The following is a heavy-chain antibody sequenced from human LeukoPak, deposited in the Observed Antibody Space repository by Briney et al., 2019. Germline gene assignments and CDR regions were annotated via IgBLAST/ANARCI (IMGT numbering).Heavy chain of an antibody. Sequence: GGSLRLSCAASGFSLSYYGMHWVRQAPGKGLEWVAVIWYDGSNKNYADSVKGRFTISRDNSMNTLYLQMNSLRGEDTALYYCARARDNYDNSGFSALEYWGQGTLATVSS. CDR3: ARARDNYDNSGFSALEY. J-gene: IGHJ4*02. CDR1: GFSLSYYG. CDR2: IWYDGSNK. D-gene: IGHD3-22*01. V-gene: IGHV3-33*01.